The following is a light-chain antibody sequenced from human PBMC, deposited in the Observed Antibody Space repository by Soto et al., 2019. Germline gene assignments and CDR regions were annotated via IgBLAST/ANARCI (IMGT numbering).Light chain of an antibody. CDR1: QSISNW. CDR2: KAS. V-gene: IGKV1-5*03. CDR3: QQYDSYPYT. J-gene: IGKJ2*01. Sequence: DIPMTQSPSTLSTSVGDRVTITCRASQSISNWLAWYQQKPGKAPKFLISKASSLESGVPSRFSGSGSGTEFTLTISSLQPDDFATYYCQQYDSYPYTFGQGTKLEVK.